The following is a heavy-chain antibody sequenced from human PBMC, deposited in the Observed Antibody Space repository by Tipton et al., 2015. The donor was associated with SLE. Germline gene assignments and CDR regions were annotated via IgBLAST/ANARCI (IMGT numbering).Heavy chain of an antibody. Sequence: SLRLSCAASGFAFSSYGMHWVRQAPGKGLEWVALISYDGSNKYYADSVKGRFTISRDNAKNSLYLQMNSLRAEDTAVYYCAREGIAAAWDYMDVWGKGTTVTVSS. CDR3: AREGIAAAWDYMDV. J-gene: IGHJ6*03. V-gene: IGHV3-30*03. CDR1: GFAFSSYG. D-gene: IGHD6-13*01. CDR2: ISYDGSNK.